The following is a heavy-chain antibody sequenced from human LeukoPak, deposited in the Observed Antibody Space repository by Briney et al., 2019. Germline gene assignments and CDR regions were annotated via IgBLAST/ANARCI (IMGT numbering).Heavy chain of an antibody. J-gene: IGHJ3*02. D-gene: IGHD1-26*01. CDR3: ARGGARGAFDI. CDR1: GYTFTSYG. CDR2: INPNSGGT. V-gene: IGHV1-2*02. Sequence: GASVKVSCKASGYTFTSYGISWVRQAPGQGLEWMGWINPNSGGTNYAQKFQGRVTMTRDTSISTAYMELSRLRPDDTAVYYCARGGARGAFDIWGQGTMVTVSS.